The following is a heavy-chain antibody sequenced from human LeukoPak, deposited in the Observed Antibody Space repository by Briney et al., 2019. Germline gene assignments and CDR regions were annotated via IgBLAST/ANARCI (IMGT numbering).Heavy chain of an antibody. Sequence: SETLSLTCTVSGGSISSSSYYWGWIRQPPGKGLEWIGSIYYTGNTYYNASLKSQVSISIDTSKNQFSLKLTSVTAADTAVYYCARQTGSGLFILPGGQGTLVTVSS. CDR1: GGSISSSSYY. V-gene: IGHV4-39*01. CDR2: IYYTGNT. D-gene: IGHD3/OR15-3a*01. J-gene: IGHJ4*02. CDR3: ARQTGSGLFILP.